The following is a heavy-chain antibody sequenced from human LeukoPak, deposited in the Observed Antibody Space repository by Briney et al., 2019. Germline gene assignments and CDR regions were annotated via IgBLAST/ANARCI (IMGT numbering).Heavy chain of an antibody. CDR3: ARASQWRYYDSSGPTTGAFDI. CDR1: GYTFTSYG. CDR2: ISAYNGNT. D-gene: IGHD3-22*01. J-gene: IGHJ3*02. Sequence: ASVKVSCKASGYTFTSYGISWVRQAPGQGLVWMGWISAYNGNTNYAQKLQGRVTMTTDTSTSTAYMELRSLRSDDTAVYYCARASQWRYYDSSGPTTGAFDIWGQGTMVTVSS. V-gene: IGHV1-18*01.